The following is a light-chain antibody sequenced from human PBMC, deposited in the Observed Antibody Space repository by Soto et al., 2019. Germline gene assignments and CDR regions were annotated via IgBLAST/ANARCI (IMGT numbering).Light chain of an antibody. Sequence: DIRLTQSPSTLSASVGDRVTITCRASQSISDRLAWYQQKSGKAPRLLIYRASSLDNGVPSRFSGSGSGTEFTINVSSLQPDDFATYYCQQYHVYSAITFGLGTKLDI. V-gene: IGKV1-5*03. CDR3: QQYHVYSAIT. CDR2: RAS. J-gene: IGKJ2*01. CDR1: QSISDR.